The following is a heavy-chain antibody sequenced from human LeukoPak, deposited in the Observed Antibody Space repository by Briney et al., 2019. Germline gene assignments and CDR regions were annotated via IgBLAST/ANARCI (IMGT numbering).Heavy chain of an antibody. Sequence: AXVKVSXKASDYTFSTYRITWVRQAPGQGLEWMGWISAYNGDTNYAQKLQGRVTMTTDTSTNTAYMELRSLRSDDTAVYYCARTRISGTLDYWGQGTLVTVSS. CDR3: ARTRISGTLDY. CDR2: ISAYNGDT. D-gene: IGHD1-26*01. CDR1: DYTFSTYR. V-gene: IGHV1-18*01. J-gene: IGHJ4*02.